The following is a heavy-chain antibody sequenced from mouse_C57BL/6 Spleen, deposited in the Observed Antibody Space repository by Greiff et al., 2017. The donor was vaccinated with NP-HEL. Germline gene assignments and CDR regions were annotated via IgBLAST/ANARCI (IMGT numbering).Heavy chain of an antibody. J-gene: IGHJ3*01. CDR2: IDPSDSET. CDR1: GYTFTSYW. D-gene: IGHD2-5*01. V-gene: IGHV1-52*01. CDR3: ARGHYSNPAWFAY. Sequence: VQLQQSGAELVRPGSSVKLSCKASGYTFTSYWMHWVKQRPIQGLEWIGNIDPSDSETHYNQKFKDKATLTVDKSSSTAYMQLSSLTSEDSAVYYCARGHYSNPAWFAYWGQGTLVTVSA.